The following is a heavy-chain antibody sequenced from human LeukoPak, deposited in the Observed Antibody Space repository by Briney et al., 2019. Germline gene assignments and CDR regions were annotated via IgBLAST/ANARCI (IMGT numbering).Heavy chain of an antibody. V-gene: IGHV4-39*07. D-gene: IGHD3-22*01. Sequence: SETLSLTCTVSGGYIRSSNYYWGWVRQPPGKGLEWIGTIYYSGSTYYNPSLRSRVTISVDTSKTQFSLKLNSMTAADTAVYYCAREGRDSYDSSGYSPDYWGPGALVTVSS. CDR1: GGYIRSSNYY. CDR3: AREGRDSYDSSGYSPDY. J-gene: IGHJ4*02. CDR2: IYYSGST.